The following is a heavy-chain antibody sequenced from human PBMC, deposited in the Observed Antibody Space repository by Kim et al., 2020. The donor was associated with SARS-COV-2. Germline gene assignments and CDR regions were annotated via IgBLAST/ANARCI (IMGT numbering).Heavy chain of an antibody. Sequence: GGSLRLSCAASGFSFKTHDMHWVRQAPGKGLEWISYINRNSGTIYYADSAKGRFTISRDNVNNSLHLQLDSLRDEDTAVYFCARVHFDFWGQGALVIVSS. CDR3: ARVHFDF. CDR1: GFSFKTHD. CDR2: INRNSGTI. V-gene: IGHV3-48*02. J-gene: IGHJ4*02.